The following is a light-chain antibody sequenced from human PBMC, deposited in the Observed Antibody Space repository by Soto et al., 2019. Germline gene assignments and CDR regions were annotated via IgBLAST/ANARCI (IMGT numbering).Light chain of an antibody. CDR3: QQYNSSPWT. Sequence: DLQMTQSPSTLSASVGDRVTITCRASQSISSWLAWYQQKPGKAPKLLIFKASSLESGVPTRFSGSESGTEFTLTINSLQPDDFATYYCQQYNSSPWTFGQGTKVEIK. J-gene: IGKJ1*01. CDR1: QSISSW. V-gene: IGKV1-5*03. CDR2: KAS.